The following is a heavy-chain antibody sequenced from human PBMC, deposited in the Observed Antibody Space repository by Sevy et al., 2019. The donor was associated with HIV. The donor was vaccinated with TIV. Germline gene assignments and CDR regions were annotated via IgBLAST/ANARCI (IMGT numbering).Heavy chain of an antibody. CDR1: GFTFSTFG. J-gene: IGHJ4*02. CDR3: AKLGSDTRTSNGMEY. Sequence: GGSLRLSCAASGFTFSTFGMSCVRQAPGKGLEWVSVISNNGGDTHYADSVRGRFTISRDNSKDTLYLQMDSLRPEDSAVYYCAKLGSDTRTSNGMEYWGQGTQVTVSS. D-gene: IGHD3-3*01. V-gene: IGHV3-23*01. CDR2: ISNNGGDT.